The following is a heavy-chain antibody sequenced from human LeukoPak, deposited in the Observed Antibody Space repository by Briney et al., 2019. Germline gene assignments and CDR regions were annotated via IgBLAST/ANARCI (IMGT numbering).Heavy chain of an antibody. Sequence: SXTLXLTCTVSGGSISSGDYYWSWIRQPPGKGLEWIGYIYYSGSTYYNPSLKSRVTISVDTSKNQFSLKLSSVTAADTAVYYCARFDCSSTSCAGGWFDPWGQGTLVTVSS. V-gene: IGHV4-30-4*08. CDR1: GGSISSGDYY. CDR3: ARFDCSSTSCAGGWFDP. J-gene: IGHJ5*02. D-gene: IGHD2-2*01. CDR2: IYYSGST.